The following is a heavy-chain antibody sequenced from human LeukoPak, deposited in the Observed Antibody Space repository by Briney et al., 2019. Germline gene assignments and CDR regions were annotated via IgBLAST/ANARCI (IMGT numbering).Heavy chain of an antibody. V-gene: IGHV3-9*01. D-gene: IGHD6-19*01. CDR1: GFPFNEYA. CDR3: AKDSSGWYSFFDL. CDR2: ISWSSGSI. J-gene: IGHJ2*01. Sequence: GGSLRLFRAASGFPFNEYAIHWVRQAPGKGLEWVSGISWSSGSIGYAYSVKGRFTISRDNAKNSLYLPMNILRPDETGLYLCAKDSSGWYSFFDLWGRGTLVSVSS.